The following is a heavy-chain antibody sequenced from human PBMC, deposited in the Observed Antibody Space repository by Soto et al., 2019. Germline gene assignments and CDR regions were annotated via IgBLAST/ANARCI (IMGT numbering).Heavy chain of an antibody. CDR3: ARVASDYINSVDH. CDR2: IGGSGGNR. J-gene: IGHJ4*02. CDR1: GFTFNAYV. D-gene: IGHD4-4*01. V-gene: IGHV3-23*01. Sequence: DVQLLESGGGLVQPGGSLRLSCAASGFTFNAYVMTWVRQAPGKGLEWVSAIGGSGGNRYYAGSVRGRFTISRDNSKDTVDRQMNSLRVDDTAVYYCARVASDYINSVDHWGQGILVSVSS.